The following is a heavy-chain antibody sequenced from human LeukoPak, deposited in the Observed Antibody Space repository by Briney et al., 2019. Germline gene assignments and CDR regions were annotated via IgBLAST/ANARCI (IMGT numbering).Heavy chain of an antibody. CDR2: IDHSGNN. CDR3: ARQGSISALDF. V-gene: IGHV4-34*01. Sequence: SETLSLTCAVYIGSFRGYHWSWVRQPPGRGLEWIGEIDHSGNNKYNPSLKSRLTISADTSKNQFSLELRSLSAADTAVYFCARQGSISALDFWGRGTLVTVSS. CDR1: IGSFRGYH. J-gene: IGHJ4*02. D-gene: IGHD3-3*02.